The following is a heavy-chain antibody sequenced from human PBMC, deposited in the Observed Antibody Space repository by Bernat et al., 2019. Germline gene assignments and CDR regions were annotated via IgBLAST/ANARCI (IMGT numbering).Heavy chain of an antibody. CDR2: ISSSSSYT. J-gene: IGHJ6*03. CDR1: GFTFSDYY. CDR3: ARGTSTSAPYMDV. Sequence: VQLVESGGGLVQPGGSLRLSCAASGFTFSDYYMSWIRQAPGKGLDWVSYISSSSSYTNYAGSVKGRFTNSGDNAKNSLYLEMNSLRAEETAVYYCARGTSTSAPYMDVWGKGTTVTVSS. V-gene: IGHV3-11*05.